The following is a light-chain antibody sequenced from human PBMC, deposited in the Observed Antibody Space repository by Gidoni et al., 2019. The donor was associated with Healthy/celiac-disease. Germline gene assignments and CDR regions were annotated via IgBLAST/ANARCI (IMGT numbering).Light chain of an antibody. CDR3: QQDYNLPPYT. J-gene: IGKJ2*01. Sequence: PGERVTLSCRASQSVSSSYLTWYQQKPGQAPRLLIYGASTRATSIPARFSGSGSGTDFTLTISSLQPEDFAVYYCQQDYNLPPYTFGQXTKLEIK. CDR1: QSVSSSY. V-gene: IGKV3D-7*01. CDR2: GAS.